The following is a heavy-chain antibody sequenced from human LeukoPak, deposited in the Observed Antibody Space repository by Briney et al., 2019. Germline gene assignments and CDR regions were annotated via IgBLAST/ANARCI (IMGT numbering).Heavy chain of an antibody. D-gene: IGHD1-7*01. CDR1: GFTVSSNY. CDR2: IYSGGST. Sequence: GGSLRLYCAASGFTVSSNYMSWVRQAPGKGLEWVSVIYSGGSTYYADSVKGRFTISRDNSKNTLYLQMNSPRAEDPSVYYCARSPPFFNYAFDIWGQGTMVTVSS. J-gene: IGHJ3*02. CDR3: ARSPPFFNYAFDI. V-gene: IGHV3-66*02.